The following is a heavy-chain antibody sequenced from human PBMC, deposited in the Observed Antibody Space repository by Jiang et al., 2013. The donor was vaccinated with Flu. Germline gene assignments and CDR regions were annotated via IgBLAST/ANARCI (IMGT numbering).Heavy chain of an antibody. CDR3: VRRLRGPGNWFDS. CDR1: GYNFITYC. CDR2: IDPSDSYT. Sequence: GAEVKKPGESLRISCKVSGYNFITYCINWVRQMPGKGLEWMARIDPSDSYTNYSPSFQGHVTISADKSISTAYLQWNSLRASDTAVYYCVRRLRGPGNWFDSWGQGTLVTVSS. V-gene: IGHV5-10-1*01. D-gene: IGHD5-12*01. J-gene: IGHJ5*01.